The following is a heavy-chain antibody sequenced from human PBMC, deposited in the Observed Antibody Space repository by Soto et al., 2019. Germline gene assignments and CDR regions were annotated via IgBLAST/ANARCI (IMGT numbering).Heavy chain of an antibody. CDR3: ARDHRGGTDAFDI. J-gene: IGHJ3*02. CDR1: GYTLTSFG. Sequence: QVQLVQSGAEVKKPGASVKVSCKASGYTLTSFGISWVRQAPGQGLEWMGWISAYNGNTNYAENLQGRVTMTTGTSTSTAYMELRSLRSDDTAVYYCARDHRGGTDAFDIWGQGTMVTVSS. V-gene: IGHV1-18*01. CDR2: ISAYNGNT. D-gene: IGHD2-15*01.